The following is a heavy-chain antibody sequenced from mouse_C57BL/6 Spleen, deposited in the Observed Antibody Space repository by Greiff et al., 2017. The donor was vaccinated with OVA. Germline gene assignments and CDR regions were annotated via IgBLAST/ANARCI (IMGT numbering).Heavy chain of an antibody. CDR2: IYPGSGST. CDR3: ARSLCGNCRCWYFDV. J-gene: IGHJ1*03. V-gene: IGHV1-55*01. D-gene: IGHD2-1*01. CDR1: GYTFTSYW. Sequence: QVQLQQPGAELVKPGASVKMSCKASGYTFTSYWINWVKQRPGQGLEWIGDIYPGSGSTNYNEKFKSKATLTVDKSSSTAYMQLSSLTSEASAVYYCARSLCGNCRCWYFDVWGTGTTVTVSS.